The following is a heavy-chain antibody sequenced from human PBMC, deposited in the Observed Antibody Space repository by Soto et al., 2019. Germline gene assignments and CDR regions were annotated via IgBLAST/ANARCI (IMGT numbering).Heavy chain of an antibody. CDR2: IWYDGSKK. J-gene: IGHJ6*02. Sequence: QVQVVESGGGVVQPGRSLRLSCAASGFTFSSFGMHWVRQAPGKGLEWVSLIWYDGSKKSYGDSVKGRFTISRDNSRNTVYLQMNSLRADDTAVYYCARDASYYSLCRGYYPSRNGMDVCGQGTTVTVSS. V-gene: IGHV3-33*01. CDR1: GFTFSSFG. D-gene: IGHD3-3*01. CDR3: ARDASYYSLCRGYYPSRNGMDV.